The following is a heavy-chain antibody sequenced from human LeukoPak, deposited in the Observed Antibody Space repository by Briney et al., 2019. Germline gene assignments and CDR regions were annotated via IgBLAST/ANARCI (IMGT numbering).Heavy chain of an antibody. CDR1: VGTFSSYA. Sequence: ASVKVSCKASVGTFSSYAISWVRQAPGQGLEWMGGIIPIFGTANYAQKFQGRVTITADESTSTAYMELSSLRSEDTAVYYCARALLFGRGDWFDPWGQGTLVTVSS. CDR3: ARALLFGRGDWFDP. J-gene: IGHJ5*02. CDR2: IIPIFGTA. V-gene: IGHV1-69*01. D-gene: IGHD3-16*01.